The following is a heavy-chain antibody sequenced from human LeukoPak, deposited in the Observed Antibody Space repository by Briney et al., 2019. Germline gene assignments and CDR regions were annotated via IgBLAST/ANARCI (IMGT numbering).Heavy chain of an antibody. D-gene: IGHD3-10*01. J-gene: IGHJ4*02. V-gene: IGHV3-7*05. Sequence: PGGSLRLSCAASGFTFSNYWMSCVRQAPGKGLEWVANIKQDGSEKNYVGSVKGRFTISRDNAKNSLYLQMNSLRAEDTAVYYCAREMSWSGRDYWGQGTLVTVSS. CDR2: IKQDGSEK. CDR3: AREMSWSGRDY. CDR1: GFTFSNYW.